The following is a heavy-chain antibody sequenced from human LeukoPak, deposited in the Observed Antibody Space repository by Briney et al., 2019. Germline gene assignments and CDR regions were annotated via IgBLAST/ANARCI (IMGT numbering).Heavy chain of an antibody. CDR1: GYTFTSYG. Sequence: ASVKVSCTSSGYTFTSYGIRWVRQAPGQGLEWMGWSSAYNGNTNYAQKLQGRVTMTTDTSTSTAYMEPNSLRSEATAVYYCPRGRSVGATTRRISYYFDYWGQGTLVTVSS. J-gene: IGHJ4*02. CDR2: SSAYNGNT. V-gene: IGHV1-18*01. CDR3: PRGRSVGATTRRISYYFDY. D-gene: IGHD1-26*01.